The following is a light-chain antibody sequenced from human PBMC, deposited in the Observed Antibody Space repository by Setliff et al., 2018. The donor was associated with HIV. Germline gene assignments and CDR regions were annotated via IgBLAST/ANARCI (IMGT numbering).Light chain of an antibody. Sequence: QSVLTQPASVSGSPGQPITISCTGTSSDVGGYNYVSWYQHYPGKAPKLMIYEVSKRPSGVSNRFSGSKSGSTASLTISGLQTEDEADYYCSSYTSFTTLVFGTGTKVTVL. CDR2: EVS. J-gene: IGLJ1*01. CDR1: SSDVGGYNY. CDR3: SSYTSFTTLV. V-gene: IGLV2-14*01.